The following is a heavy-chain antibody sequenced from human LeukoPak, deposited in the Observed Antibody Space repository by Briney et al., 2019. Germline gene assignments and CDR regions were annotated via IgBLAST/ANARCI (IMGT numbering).Heavy chain of an antibody. CDR2: IYPGDSDT. D-gene: IGHD2-15*01. CDR3: ARRLVVARNLAAFDI. J-gene: IGHJ3*02. V-gene: IGHV5-51*01. Sequence: GESLKISCKGSGYSFTSYWIGWVRQMPGKGLEWMGIIYPGDSDTRYSPSFQGQVTISADKSVSTAYLQWSSLKASDTAMYYCARRLVVARNLAAFDIWGQGTMVTVSS. CDR1: GYSFTSYW.